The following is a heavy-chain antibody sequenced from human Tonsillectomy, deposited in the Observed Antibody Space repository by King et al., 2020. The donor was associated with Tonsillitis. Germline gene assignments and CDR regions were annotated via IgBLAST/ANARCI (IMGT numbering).Heavy chain of an antibody. D-gene: IGHD5-18*01. CDR1: GGSISSSNW. CDR2: IYHSGST. V-gene: IGHV4-4*02. Sequence: QLQESGPGLVKPSGTLSLTCAVSGGSISSSNWWSWVRQPPGKGLEWIGEIYHSGSTNYNPSLKSRITLPVDKSKNQVSLKLSSVTAADTAVFYCARGERGYSYGGLWYYYMDVWGKGTTVTVSS. J-gene: IGHJ6*03. CDR3: ARGERGYSYGGLWYYYMDV.